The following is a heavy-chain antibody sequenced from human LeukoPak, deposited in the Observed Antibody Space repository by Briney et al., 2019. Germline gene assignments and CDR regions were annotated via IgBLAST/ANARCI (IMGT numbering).Heavy chain of an antibody. J-gene: IGHJ3*02. Sequence: PGGSLRLSCAASGFTFSRDSMNWVRQAPGRGRGWVSYINGGSSPIYYADSVRGRFTISRDNAKNSLYLQMNSLRAEDTAVYYCAKSRVDFWSGYYAFDIWGQGTMVTVSS. CDR1: GFTFSRDS. V-gene: IGHV3-48*01. CDR3: AKSRVDFWSGYYAFDI. D-gene: IGHD3-3*01. CDR2: INGGSSPI.